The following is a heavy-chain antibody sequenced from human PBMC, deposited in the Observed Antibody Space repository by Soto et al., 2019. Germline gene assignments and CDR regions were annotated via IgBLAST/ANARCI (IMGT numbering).Heavy chain of an antibody. V-gene: IGHV1-2*06. CDR3: AISVGVPGPHRAFEH. CDR1: GYTFTGFY. D-gene: IGHD2-2*01. Sequence: QVQLVQSGAEVKKPGASVKVSCKASGYTFTGFYMHWVRQAPGQGLEWMGRINPDSGDTDHAEKFQGRVTMTRDTSSSTADMEVTRLTSDDTAGYHWAISVGVPGPHRAFEHWGQGTPVTVSS. CDR2: INPDSGDT. J-gene: IGHJ4*02.